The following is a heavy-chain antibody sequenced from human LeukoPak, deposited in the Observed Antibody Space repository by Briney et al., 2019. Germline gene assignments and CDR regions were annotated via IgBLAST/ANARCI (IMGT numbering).Heavy chain of an antibody. CDR3: AKDAYYDFWSGSSH. Sequence: GGSLRLSCAASGFTVSSNYMSWVRQAPGKGLEWVSVIYSGGSTYYADSVKGRFTISRDNSKNTLYLQMNSLRAEDTAVYYCAKDAYYDFWSGSSHWGQGTLVTVSS. CDR1: GFTVSSNY. J-gene: IGHJ4*02. V-gene: IGHV3-66*01. D-gene: IGHD3-3*01. CDR2: IYSGGST.